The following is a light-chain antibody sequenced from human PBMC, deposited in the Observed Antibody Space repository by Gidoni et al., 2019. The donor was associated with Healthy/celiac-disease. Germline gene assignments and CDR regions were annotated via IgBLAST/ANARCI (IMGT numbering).Light chain of an antibody. CDR2: GTS. J-gene: IGLJ2*01. V-gene: IGLV1-40*01. Sequence: QSVLTQPPSVSGAPGQRVTTSCTGSSSNIGAGYYVHWYQQLPGTAPNLLIYGTSNRPSGVPDRFSGSKSGTSASLAITGLQAEDEADYYCQSYDSSLSGSVFGGGTKLTVL. CDR3: QSYDSSLSGSV. CDR1: SSNIGAGYY.